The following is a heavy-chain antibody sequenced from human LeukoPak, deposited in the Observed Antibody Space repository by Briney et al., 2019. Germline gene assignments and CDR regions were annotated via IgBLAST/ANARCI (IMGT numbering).Heavy chain of an antibody. CDR3: ARRPYSNSSFFI. D-gene: IGHD6-6*01. J-gene: IGHJ4*02. V-gene: IGHV4-30-2*01. CDR2: IYHSGST. Sequence: SETLSLTCTVSGGSISSGGYYWSWIRQPPGKGLEWIGYIYHSGSTYYNPSLKSRVTISVDRSKNQFSLKLSSVTAADTAVYYCARRPYSNSSFFIWGQGTLVTVSS. CDR1: GGSISSGGYY.